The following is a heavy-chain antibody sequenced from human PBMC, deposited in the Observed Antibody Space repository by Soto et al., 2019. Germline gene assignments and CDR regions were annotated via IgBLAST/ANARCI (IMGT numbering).Heavy chain of an antibody. Sequence: GGSLRLSCAASGFTFSSHAMNWVRQAPGKGLEWLSYITSTSSTKHYAASVEGRFTISRDNAKNSLYLQMNSLRVEDTAIYYCARTWIRFGPNDYWGQGAPVTVSS. V-gene: IGHV3-48*01. D-gene: IGHD3-16*01. CDR2: ITSTSSTK. CDR1: GFTFSSHA. J-gene: IGHJ4*02. CDR3: ARTWIRFGPNDY.